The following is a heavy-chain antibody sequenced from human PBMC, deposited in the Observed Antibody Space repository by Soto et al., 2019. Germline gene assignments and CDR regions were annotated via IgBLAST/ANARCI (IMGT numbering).Heavy chain of an antibody. CDR1: GGSISSGGYS. V-gene: IGHV4-30-2*01. CDR2: IYHSGST. J-gene: IGHJ4*02. Sequence: QLQLQESGSGLVKPSQTLSLTCAVSGGSISSGGYSWSWIRQPPGKGLEWIGYIYHSGSTYYNPSLQSRVTISVDRAKDQFSLKLSSVTAAGTAVYYCAAGGGLPRYYWGQGTLVTVSS. D-gene: IGHD5-12*01. CDR3: AAGGGLPRYY.